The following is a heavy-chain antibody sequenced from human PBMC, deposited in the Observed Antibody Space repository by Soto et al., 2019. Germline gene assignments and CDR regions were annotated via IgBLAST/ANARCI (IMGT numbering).Heavy chain of an antibody. Sequence: PSETLSLTCTVSGGSISSYYWSWIRQPPGKGLEWIGYIYYSGSTNYNPSLKSRVTISVDTSKNQFSLKLSSVTAAVTAVYYCAREGYYYDSRAFDYWGQGTLVTVSS. CDR1: GGSISSYY. D-gene: IGHD3-22*01. CDR3: AREGYYYDSRAFDY. V-gene: IGHV4-59*01. CDR2: IYYSGST. J-gene: IGHJ4*02.